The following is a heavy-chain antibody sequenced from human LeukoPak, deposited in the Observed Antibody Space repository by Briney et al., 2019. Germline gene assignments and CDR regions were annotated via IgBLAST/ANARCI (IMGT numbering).Heavy chain of an antibody. CDR3: ARDSGAAGTRPFGY. CDR1: GYTFTSYG. D-gene: IGHD6-13*01. CDR2: ISAYNGNT. V-gene: IGHV1-18*04. J-gene: IGHJ4*02. Sequence: GASVKVSCKASGYTFTSYGISWVRQAPGQGLEWMGWISAYNGNTNYAQKLQGRATMTTDTSTSTAYMELRSLRSDDTAVYYCARDSGAAGTRPFGYWGQGTLVTVSS.